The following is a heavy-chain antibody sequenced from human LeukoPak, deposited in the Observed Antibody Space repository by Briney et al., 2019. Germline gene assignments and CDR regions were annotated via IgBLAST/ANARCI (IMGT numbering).Heavy chain of an antibody. CDR3: AKGGVVVTASFDY. Sequence: GGSLRLSCAASGFTFSSYAMSWVRQAPGKGLEWVSAISGSGGSTYYADFVKGRFTISRDNSKNTLYLQMNSLRAEDTAVYYCAKGGVVVTASFDYWGQGTLVTVSS. CDR2: ISGSGGST. V-gene: IGHV3-23*01. CDR1: GFTFSSYA. D-gene: IGHD2-21*02. J-gene: IGHJ4*02.